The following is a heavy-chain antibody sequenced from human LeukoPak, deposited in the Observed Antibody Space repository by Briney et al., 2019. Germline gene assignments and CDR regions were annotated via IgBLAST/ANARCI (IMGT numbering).Heavy chain of an antibody. V-gene: IGHV4-34*01. J-gene: IGHJ6*02. Sequence: SETLSLTCAVYGGSFSGYYWSWIRQPPGKGLEWIGEINHSGSTNYNPSLKSRVTISVDTSKNQFSLKLSSVTAADTAVYYCARALLALEYCSSTCCYKQSYYYYGMDVWGQGTTVTVSS. CDR1: GGSFSGYY. CDR2: INHSGST. CDR3: ARALLALEYCSSTCCYKQSYYYYGMDV. D-gene: IGHD2-2*02.